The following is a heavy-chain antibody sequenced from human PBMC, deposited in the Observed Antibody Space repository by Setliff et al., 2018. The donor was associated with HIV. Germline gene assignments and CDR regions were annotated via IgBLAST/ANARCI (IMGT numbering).Heavy chain of an antibody. D-gene: IGHD3-3*01. Sequence: ASVKVSCKASGYTFTSYYMHWVRQAPGQGLEWMGIINPSSGSTGYAEKFQARVTLTRDTSTSTVYMELSGLREEDTAVYYCARDGGSGSGYYWADYWGQGTLVTVSS. CDR1: GYTFTSYY. V-gene: IGHV1-46*01. J-gene: IGHJ4*02. CDR2: INPSSGST. CDR3: ARDGGSGSGYYWADY.